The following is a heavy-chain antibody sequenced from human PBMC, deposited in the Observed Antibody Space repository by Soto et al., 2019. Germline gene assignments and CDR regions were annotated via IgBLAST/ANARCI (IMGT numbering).Heavy chain of an antibody. V-gene: IGHV3-30-3*01. J-gene: IGHJ6*02. CDR3: ARERGVRGYYYGMDV. D-gene: IGHD2-8*01. Sequence: GGSLRLSCAASGFTFSSYAMHWVRQAPGKGLEWVAVISYDGSNKYYADSVKGRFTISRDNSKNTLYLQMNSLRAEDTAVYYCARERGVRGYYYGMDVWGQGTTVTVSS. CDR1: GFTFSSYA. CDR2: ISYDGSNK.